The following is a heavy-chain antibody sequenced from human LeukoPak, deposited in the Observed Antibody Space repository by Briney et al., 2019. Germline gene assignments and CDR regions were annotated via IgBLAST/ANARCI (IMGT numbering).Heavy chain of an antibody. CDR3: ARGRISYYYYYYMDV. CDR1: GGSFSGYY. V-gene: IGHV4-34*01. CDR2: INHSGST. J-gene: IGHJ6*03. Sequence: SETLSLTCAVYGGSFSGYYWSWIRQPPGKGLGWIGEINHSGSTNYNPSLKSRVTISVDTSKNQFSLKLSSVTAADTAVYYCARGRISYYYYYYMDVWGKGTTVTVSS.